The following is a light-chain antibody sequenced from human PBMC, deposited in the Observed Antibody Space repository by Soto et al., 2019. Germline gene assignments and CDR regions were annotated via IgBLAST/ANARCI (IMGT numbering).Light chain of an antibody. CDR3: HPYHNWPVT. CDR1: QAIANT. V-gene: IGKV3-15*01. Sequence: EVVIGQSPATLYGSPGGGATLSCRASQAIANTLAWYQHKPGQTPRLLIYDTSTRATGVPTRFSGSRSGAEFTLTIISLPSEDFPLYYWHPYHNWPVTVGGGTKVDSK. CDR2: DTS. J-gene: IGKJ4*01.